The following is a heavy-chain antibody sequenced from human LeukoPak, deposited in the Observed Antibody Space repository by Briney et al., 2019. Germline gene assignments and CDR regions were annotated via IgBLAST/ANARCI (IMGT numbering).Heavy chain of an antibody. CDR3: ARGNYVWGSYRYFPFDY. Sequence: PSETLSLTCTVSGVSISSGGYYWSWIRQHPGKGLEWIGYIYYSGSTYYNPSLKSRVTISVDTSKNQFSLKLSSVTVADTAVYYCARGNYVWGSYRYFPFDYWGQGTLVTVSS. J-gene: IGHJ4*02. CDR1: GVSISSGGYY. D-gene: IGHD3-16*02. CDR2: IYYSGST. V-gene: IGHV4-31*03.